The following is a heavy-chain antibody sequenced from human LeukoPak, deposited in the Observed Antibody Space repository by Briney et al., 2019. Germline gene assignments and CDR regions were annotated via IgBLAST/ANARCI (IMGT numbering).Heavy chain of an antibody. D-gene: IGHD1-26*01. CDR1: GYTFTGYY. CDR3: ARGRSGSYLGGFDY. CDR2: INPNSGGT. J-gene: IGHJ4*02. Sequence: ASVKVSCKASGYTFTGYYMHWVRQAPGQGLEWMGWINPNSGGTNYAQKFQGRVTMTRDTSISTAYMELSSLRSEDTAVYYCARGRSGSYLGGFDYWGQGTLVTVSS. V-gene: IGHV1-2*02.